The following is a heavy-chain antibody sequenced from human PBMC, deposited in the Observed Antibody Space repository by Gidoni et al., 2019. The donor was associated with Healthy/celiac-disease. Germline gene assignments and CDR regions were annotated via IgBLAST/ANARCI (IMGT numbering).Heavy chain of an antibody. J-gene: IGHJ3*02. V-gene: IGHV1-69*01. D-gene: IGHD2-2*01. Sequence: QVQLVQSGAEVKKPGSSVKVSCKASGGTFSSYAISWGRQAPGQGLEWMGGIIPIFVTANYTQKFQGRVTITADESTSTAYMELSSLRSEDTAVYYCAGGVPAYKGARDAFDIWGQGTMVTVSS. CDR1: GGTFSSYA. CDR2: IIPIFVTA. CDR3: AGGVPAYKGARDAFDI.